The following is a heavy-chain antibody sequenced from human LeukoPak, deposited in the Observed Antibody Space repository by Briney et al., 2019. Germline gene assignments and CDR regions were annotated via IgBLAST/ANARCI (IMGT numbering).Heavy chain of an antibody. J-gene: IGHJ4*02. D-gene: IGHD2-15*01. V-gene: IGHV4-34*01. CDR1: GGSFSGYY. CDR3: AGPTRGCSGGSCYTTPFDY. CDR2: INHSGST. Sequence: SETLSLTCAVYGGSFSGYYWSWIRQPPGKGLEWIGEINHSGSTNYNPSLKSRVTISVDTSKNQFSLKLSSVTAADTAVYYRAGPTRGCSGGSCYTTPFDYWGQGTLVTVSS.